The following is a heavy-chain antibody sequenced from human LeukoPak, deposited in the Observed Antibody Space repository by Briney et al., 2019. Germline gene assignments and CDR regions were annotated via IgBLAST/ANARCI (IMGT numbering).Heavy chain of an antibody. D-gene: IGHD6-13*01. J-gene: IGHJ4*02. V-gene: IGHV1-2*06. Sequence: ASVKVSCKASGYTFTGYYMHWLRQAPAQGLEWMGRINPNSGGTNYAQKFQGRVTMTRDTSISTAYMELSRLRSDDTAVYYCARARQQLVQGVDYWGQGTLVTVSS. CDR1: GYTFTGYY. CDR3: ARARQQLVQGVDY. CDR2: INPNSGGT.